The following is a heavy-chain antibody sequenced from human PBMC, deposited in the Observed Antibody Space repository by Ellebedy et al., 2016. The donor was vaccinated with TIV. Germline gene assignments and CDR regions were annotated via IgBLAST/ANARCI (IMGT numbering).Heavy chain of an antibody. J-gene: IGHJ4*02. CDR3: ARVGYSGYDWPY. D-gene: IGHD5-12*01. Sequence: MPSETLSLTCGVNGSSLSTFYWSWIRLTPGKGLEWIAEISSSGATKYNPSLRSRVAISIDTSRNHFSLRLTSVTAADTAVYYCARVGYSGYDWPYWGQGTLVTVSS. CDR2: ISSSGAT. CDR1: GSSLSTFY. V-gene: IGHV4-34*01.